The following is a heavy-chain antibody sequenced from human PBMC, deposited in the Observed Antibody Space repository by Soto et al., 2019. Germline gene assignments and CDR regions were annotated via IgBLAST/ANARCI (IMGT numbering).Heavy chain of an antibody. CDR2: INPDSGGT. CDR3: AIRTGQLAIISEFDGDWFFEV. Sequence: QEQLVQSGAEVKKPGASLKVSCKASGYTFTDYYIHWVRQAPGQGLEWLGWINPDSGGTNLAQRFQGRVTMTSDTSINTAYMELSSLRSDDTAVYYCAIRTGQLAIISEFDGDWFFEVWGRGTLVTVSS. CDR1: GYTFTDYY. V-gene: IGHV1-2*02. J-gene: IGHJ2*01. D-gene: IGHD2-2*01.